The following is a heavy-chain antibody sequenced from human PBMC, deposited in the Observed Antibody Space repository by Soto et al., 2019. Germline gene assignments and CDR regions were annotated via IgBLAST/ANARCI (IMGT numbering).Heavy chain of an antibody. Sequence: EVQLVEAGGDSVQPGGSLRLSCVASGFTFSNYWMHWVRQAPGKGLEWVSRVNSDESSRAYADSVKGRFISPRDNDKNSLSLEMNRLRAEDTAVYYCARGIDFYFDLWGRGTLVTVSS. CDR3: ARGIDFYFDL. V-gene: IGHV3-74*01. J-gene: IGHJ2*01. CDR2: VNSDESSR. CDR1: GFTFSNYW.